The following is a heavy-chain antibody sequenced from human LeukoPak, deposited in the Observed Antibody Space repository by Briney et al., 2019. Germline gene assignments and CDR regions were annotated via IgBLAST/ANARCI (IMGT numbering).Heavy chain of an antibody. V-gene: IGHV3-30*02. CDR1: GFNVTNYA. D-gene: IGHD3-22*01. CDR2: IRYDGSNK. J-gene: IGHJ4*02. CDR3: AKDGDYYDSSGYHRADY. Sequence: GGSLRLSCAASGFNVTNYAMHWVRQAPGKGLEWVAFIRYDGSNKYYADSVKGRFTISRDNSKNTLYLQMNSLRAEDTAVYYCAKDGDYYDSSGYHRADYWGQGTLVTVSS.